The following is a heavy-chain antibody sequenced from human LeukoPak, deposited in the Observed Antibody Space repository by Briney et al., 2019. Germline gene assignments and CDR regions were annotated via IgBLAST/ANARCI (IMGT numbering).Heavy chain of an antibody. V-gene: IGHV3-11*04. D-gene: IGHD3-10*02. CDR1: GFTFSEYY. J-gene: IGHJ6*04. Sequence: GGSLRLSCAASGFTFSEYYMRWVRQARGRGLGWVSYISSSSSTIYYADSVKSRFTISRDNDKNSLYLQMNSLRAEDTAVYYCAELGITTIGGVWGKGTTVTISS. CDR2: ISSSSSTI. CDR3: AELGITTIGGV.